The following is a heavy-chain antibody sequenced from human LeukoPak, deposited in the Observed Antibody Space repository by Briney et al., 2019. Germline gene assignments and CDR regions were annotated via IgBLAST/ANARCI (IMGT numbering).Heavy chain of an antibody. D-gene: IGHD3-16*01. Sequence: ASVKVSCKASGYTFTGYYIHWVRQAPGQGLEWMGWINADSGDTKCAQNFQGRVTMTRDTSISTAYMELSRLTSDDTAVYYCARGKGIWGGYYYYMDVWGKGTTVTVSS. J-gene: IGHJ6*03. CDR2: INADSGDT. CDR1: GYTFTGYY. V-gene: IGHV1-2*02. CDR3: ARGKGIWGGYYYYMDV.